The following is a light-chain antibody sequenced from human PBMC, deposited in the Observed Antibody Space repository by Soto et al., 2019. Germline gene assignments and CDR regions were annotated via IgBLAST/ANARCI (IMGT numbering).Light chain of an antibody. CDR2: DAS. CDR3: QQSYSTPIT. Sequence: DIPLTQSPSTLSAYLGDGGTITCRASQSINSWLAWYQQKPGKAPKLLMYDASSLESGVPSRFSGSGSGTEFTLTISSLQPEDFATYYCQQSYSTPITFGQGPRLEIK. CDR1: QSINSW. J-gene: IGKJ5*01. V-gene: IGKV1-5*01.